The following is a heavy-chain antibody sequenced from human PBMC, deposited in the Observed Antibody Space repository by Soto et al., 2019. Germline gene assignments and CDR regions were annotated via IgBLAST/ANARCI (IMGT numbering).Heavy chain of an antibody. CDR1: GFTFNAYA. J-gene: IGHJ4*02. D-gene: IGHD4-4*01. CDR2: IGGSGGNR. V-gene: IGHV3-23*01. Sequence: EVQLLESGGGLVQPGGSLRLSCAASGFTFNAYAMTWVRQAPGKGLEWVSAIGGSGGNRYYAASVRGRCTISRDTSKDTVDLQMNSLRVEDTAVYYCARVASDYINSVDHWGQGILVSVSS. CDR3: ARVASDYINSVDH.